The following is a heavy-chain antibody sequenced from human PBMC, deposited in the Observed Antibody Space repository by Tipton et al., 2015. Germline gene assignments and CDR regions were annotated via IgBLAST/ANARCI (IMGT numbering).Heavy chain of an antibody. J-gene: IGHJ3*02. CDR3: ARTGYCSGGSCYFDAFDI. Sequence: TLSLTCTVSGDSISRYYWSWIRQPPGKGLEWIGYIYYIGSTNYNPSLKGRLTMSIDTSKNQFPLNLSSVTAADTAGYYCARTGYCSGGSCYFDAFDIWGRVTMVTVSS. D-gene: IGHD2-15*01. CDR2: IYYIGST. V-gene: IGHV4-59*01. CDR1: GDSISRYY.